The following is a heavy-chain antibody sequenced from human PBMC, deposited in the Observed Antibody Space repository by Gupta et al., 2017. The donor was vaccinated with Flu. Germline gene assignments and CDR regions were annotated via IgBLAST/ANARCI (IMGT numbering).Heavy chain of an antibody. CDR2: LDPNSRGT. CDR3: ARSGSGWYESLDF. J-gene: IGHJ4*02. Sequence: QVQLVQSGAEVKKPGASVKVSCKASGYTFTGYYIHWVRQAPVQGLEWMGRLDPNSRGTKYAEKFQGRVTVTRDTSITTAYMELSSLTSDDTAMYYCARSGSGWYESLDFWGQGTLVTVS. V-gene: IGHV1-2*06. CDR1: GYTFTGYY. D-gene: IGHD6-19*01.